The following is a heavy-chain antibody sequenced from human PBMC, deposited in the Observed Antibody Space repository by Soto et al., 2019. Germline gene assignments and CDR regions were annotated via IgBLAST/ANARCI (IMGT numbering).Heavy chain of an antibody. J-gene: IGHJ3*01. D-gene: IGHD3-22*01. CDR3: AKDIAPNLYDSSGDPFDV. CDR1: GFTFCNYA. CDR2: ISGGGVNT. Sequence: EVQLLESGGGLVQPGGSLRLSCVASGFTFCNYAMNWVRQAPGKGLEWISAISGGGVNTYYADSVKGRISVSRDNSKSTLYLHIDSLRAADTAVYYCAKDIAPNLYDSSGDPFDVWGQGTKVTVSS. V-gene: IGHV3-23*01.